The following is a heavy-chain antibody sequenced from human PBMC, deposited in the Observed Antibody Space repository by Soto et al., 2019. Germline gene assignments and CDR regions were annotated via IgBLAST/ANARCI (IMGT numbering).Heavy chain of an antibody. CDR1: GGSVSNNNW. CDR3: AYWRSNWLDP. Sequence: PSETLSLTCAVSGGSVSNNNWWTWVRQPPGMALEWIGDAYHSGTTNYNPSLKTRVTISVDSSKNQFSLKLSSLTAADTAVYYCAYWRSNWLDPWGQGTLVTVSS. D-gene: IGHD3-16*01. J-gene: IGHJ5*02. V-gene: IGHV4-4*02. CDR2: AYHSGTT.